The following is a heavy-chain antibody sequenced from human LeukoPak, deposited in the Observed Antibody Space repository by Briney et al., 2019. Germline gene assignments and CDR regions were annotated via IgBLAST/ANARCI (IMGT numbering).Heavy chain of an antibody. CDR3: ARGPPNVDIVATEAGPYDY. CDR1: GGSISSGDYY. CDR2: IYYSGST. V-gene: IGHV4-30-4*01. Sequence: SETLSLTCTVSGGSISSGDYYWSWIRQPPGKGLEWIGYIYYSGSTYYNPSLKSRVTISVDTSKNQFSLKLSSVTAADTAVYYCARGPPNVDIVATEAGPYDYWGQGTLVTVSS. J-gene: IGHJ4*02. D-gene: IGHD5-12*01.